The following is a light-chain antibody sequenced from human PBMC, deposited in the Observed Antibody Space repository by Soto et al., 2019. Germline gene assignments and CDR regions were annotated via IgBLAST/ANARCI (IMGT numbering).Light chain of an antibody. CDR2: GAS. J-gene: IGKJ1*01. Sequence: DIVLTQSPCTLSLSPGERATLSCRASQSVSSSYLAWYQQKPGQAPRLLIYGASSRATGIPDRFSGSGSGTDFTLTISSLEPEDFAVYYCQQYGSSPPTFGQGTKVEIK. CDR3: QQYGSSPPT. V-gene: IGKV3-20*01. CDR1: QSVSSSY.